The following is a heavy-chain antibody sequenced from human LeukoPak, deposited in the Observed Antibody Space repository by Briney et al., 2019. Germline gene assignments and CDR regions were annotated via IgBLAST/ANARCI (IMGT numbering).Heavy chain of an antibody. CDR1: GYTFTGYY. J-gene: IGHJ4*02. CDR3: ARNSRVASTSGLNY. Sequence: ASVKVSFKASGYTFTGYYMHWVRQAPGQGLEWMGWINPNSGGTNYAQKFQGRVTMTRDTSISTAYMELSRLRSDDTAVYYCARNSRVASTSGLNYWGQGTLVTVSS. D-gene: IGHD5-12*01. V-gene: IGHV1-2*02. CDR2: INPNSGGT.